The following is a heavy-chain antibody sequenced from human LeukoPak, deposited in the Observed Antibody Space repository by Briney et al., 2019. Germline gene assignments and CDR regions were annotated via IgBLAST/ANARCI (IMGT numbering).Heavy chain of an antibody. J-gene: IGHJ5*02. Sequence: PSETLSLTCAVYGGSFDGYYWSWFRQAPGGGLEWIGEVNHREVTHYNPSLKSRVTILAGASKNQFSLKLSSVTAADTAVYYCAINSSGFSGWFDPWGQGTLVTVSS. CDR1: GGSFDGYY. D-gene: IGHD6-19*01. CDR3: AINSSGFSGWFDP. V-gene: IGHV4-34*01. CDR2: VNHREVT.